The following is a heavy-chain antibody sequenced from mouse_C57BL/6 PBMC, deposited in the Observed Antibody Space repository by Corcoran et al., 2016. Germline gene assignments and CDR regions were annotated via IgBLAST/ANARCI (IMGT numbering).Heavy chain of an antibody. J-gene: IGHJ1*03. CDR3: ASSWDNWYFDV. V-gene: IGHV1-80*01. Sequence: QVQLQQSGAELVKPGASVKISCKASGYAFSSYWMNWVKQRPGKGLEWIGQIYPGDVDTNYNGKFKGKATVTADKSSSTAYMQLSSLTSEDSAVYFGASSWDNWYFDVWCTGTTVTVSS. CDR1: GYAFSSYW. D-gene: IGHD4-1*01. CDR2: IYPGDVDT.